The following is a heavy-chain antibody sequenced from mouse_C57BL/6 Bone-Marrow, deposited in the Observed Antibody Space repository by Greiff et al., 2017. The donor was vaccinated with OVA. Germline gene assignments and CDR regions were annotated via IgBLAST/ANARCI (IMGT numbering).Heavy chain of an antibody. CDR3: ARSLSYYYGSSSFAY. Sequence: QVQLQQPGAELVKPGASVKLSCKASGYTFTSYWMQWVKQRPGQGLEWIGEIDPSDSYTNYNQKFKGKATLTVDTSSSTAYMQLSSLTSEDSAVYYCARSLSYYYGSSSFAYWGQGTLVTVSA. CDR1: GYTFTSYW. D-gene: IGHD1-1*01. V-gene: IGHV1-50*01. J-gene: IGHJ3*01. CDR2: IDPSDSYT.